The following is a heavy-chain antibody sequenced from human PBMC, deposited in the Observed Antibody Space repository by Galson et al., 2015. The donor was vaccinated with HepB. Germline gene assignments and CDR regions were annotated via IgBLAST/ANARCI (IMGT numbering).Heavy chain of an antibody. CDR3: AKDKLWFGELLKGAFDY. V-gene: IGHV3-30*18. CDR1: GFTFSSYG. D-gene: IGHD3-10*01. CDR2: ISYDGSNK. J-gene: IGHJ4*02. Sequence: SLRLSCAASGFTFSSYGMHWVRQAPGKGLEWVAVISYDGSNKYYADSVKGRFTISRDNSKNTLYLQMNSLRAEDAAVYYCAKDKLWFGELLKGAFDYWGQGTLVTVSS.